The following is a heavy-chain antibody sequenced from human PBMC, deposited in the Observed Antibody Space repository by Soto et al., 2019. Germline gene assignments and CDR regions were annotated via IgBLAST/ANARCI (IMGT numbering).Heavy chain of an antibody. CDR1: GFTFSSYE. Sequence: PGGSLRLSCAASGFTFSSYEMNWVRQAPGKGLEWVAHITDGLTKRYADFVQGRFIISRDNAKNSLYLELTDLRDDDTAVYYCARDTSHGVTIGGLDSWGQGTLVTVSS. D-gene: IGHD3-16*01. J-gene: IGHJ4*02. CDR3: ARDTSHGVTIGGLDS. CDR2: ITDGLTK. V-gene: IGHV3-48*03.